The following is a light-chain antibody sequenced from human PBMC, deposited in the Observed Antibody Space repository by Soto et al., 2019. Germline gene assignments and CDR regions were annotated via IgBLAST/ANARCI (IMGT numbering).Light chain of an antibody. Sequence: DIQMTQSPSTLSASVGDRVTITCRASQSISIWLAWYQQKPGKAPKLLIYDASHLESGVPSRFSGSGSGTEFTLTISSLQPDYFAVYYCQQYNTYWTFGQGTKVEI. CDR3: QQYNTYWT. CDR2: DAS. J-gene: IGKJ1*01. V-gene: IGKV1-5*01. CDR1: QSISIW.